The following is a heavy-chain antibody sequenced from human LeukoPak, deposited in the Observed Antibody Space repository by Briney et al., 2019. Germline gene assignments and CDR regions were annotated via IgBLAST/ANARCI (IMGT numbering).Heavy chain of an antibody. CDR2: ISSSSSYI. D-gene: IGHD6-19*01. Sequence: PGGSLRLSCAASGFTFSSYSMNWVRQAPGKGLEWVSSISSSSSYIYYADSVKGRFTISRDNAKNSLYPQMNSLRAEDTAVYYCAREYSSGWPNPDYWGQGTLVTVSS. J-gene: IGHJ4*02. CDR1: GFTFSSYS. V-gene: IGHV3-21*01. CDR3: AREYSSGWPNPDY.